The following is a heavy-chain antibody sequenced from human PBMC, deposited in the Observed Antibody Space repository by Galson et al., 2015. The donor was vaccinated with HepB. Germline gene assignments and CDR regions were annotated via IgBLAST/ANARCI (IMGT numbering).Heavy chain of an antibody. CDR2: IYSGGST. Sequence: SLRLSCAASGFTVSSNYMSWVRQAPGKGLEWVSVIYSGGSTYYADSVKGRFTISRDNSKNTLYLQMNSLRAEDTAVYYCAREWVRGVIRVYYYYMDVWGKGTTVTVSS. CDR1: GFTVSSNY. V-gene: IGHV3-66*01. J-gene: IGHJ6*03. D-gene: IGHD3-10*01. CDR3: AREWVRGVIRVYYYYMDV.